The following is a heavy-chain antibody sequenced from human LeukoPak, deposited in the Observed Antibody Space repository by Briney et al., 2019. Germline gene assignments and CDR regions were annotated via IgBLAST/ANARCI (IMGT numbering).Heavy chain of an antibody. D-gene: IGHD6-19*01. CDR3: ARAYSSGYIDGMDV. CDR2: ISAYNGNT. J-gene: IGHJ6*02. V-gene: IGHV1-18*01. CDR1: GYTFTSYG. Sequence: GASVKVSCKASGYTFTSYGISWVRQAPGQGLEWMGWISAYNGNTNYAQKLQGRVTMTTDTSTSTAYMELSSLRSEDTAVYYCARAYSSGYIDGMDVWGQGTTVTVSS.